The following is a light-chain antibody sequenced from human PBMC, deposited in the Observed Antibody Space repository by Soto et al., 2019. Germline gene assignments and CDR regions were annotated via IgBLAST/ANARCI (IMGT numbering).Light chain of an antibody. V-gene: IGLV2-8*01. Sequence: QSALTQPPSASGSFGQSVTISCTGTSSDVGGYNYVSWYQQHPGKAPKLMIYEVSERLSCVPDRFSGSKSGNTASLTVSGLQPDDEADYYCSSYSGTNYHHVFGTGTKLTVL. CDR1: SSDVGGYNY. CDR2: EVS. CDR3: SSYSGTNYHHV. J-gene: IGLJ1*01.